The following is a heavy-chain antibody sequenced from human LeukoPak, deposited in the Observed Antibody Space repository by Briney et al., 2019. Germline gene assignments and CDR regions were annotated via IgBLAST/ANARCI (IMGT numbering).Heavy chain of an antibody. CDR2: ISGSSSSL. V-gene: IGHV3-48*04. J-gene: IGHJ4*02. Sequence: GGSLRLSCVASGFSFSSYSMNWVRQSPGKGLEWVSCISGSSSSLYYADSVKGRFTISRDNAKNSLFLQMNSLRAEDTAVYYCAHLHPLGTTTAIRVLWGQGTLVTVSS. D-gene: IGHD1-26*01. CDR1: GFSFSSYS. CDR3: AHLHPLGTTTAIRVL.